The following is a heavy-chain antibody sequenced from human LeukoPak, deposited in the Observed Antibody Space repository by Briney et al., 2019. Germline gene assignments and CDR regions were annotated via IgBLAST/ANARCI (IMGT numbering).Heavy chain of an antibody. Sequence: PGGSLRLSCAASGFTFSSYGMHWVRQAPGKGLEWVAVISYDGSNKYYADSVKGRFTISRDNSKNTLYLQMNSLRAEDTAVYYCASLGELSRFDYWGQGTLVTVSS. CDR2: ISYDGSNK. V-gene: IGHV3-30*03. D-gene: IGHD3-16*02. J-gene: IGHJ4*02. CDR1: GFTFSSYG. CDR3: ASLGELSRFDY.